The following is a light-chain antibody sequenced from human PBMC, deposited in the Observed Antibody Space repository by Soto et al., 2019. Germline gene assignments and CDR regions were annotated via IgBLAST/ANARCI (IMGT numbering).Light chain of an antibody. Sequence: EIVMTQSPATLSVSPGEIATLSCSASQSVSRKLVWYQQKPGQAPRLLIYGASTRATGIAPRFRGSGSGTDFTLTISSVEPEDFAVYICQQRSNWPPTCGQGTRREIK. J-gene: IGKJ5*01. CDR2: GAS. V-gene: IGKV3D-15*01. CDR3: QQRSNWPPT. CDR1: QSVSRK.